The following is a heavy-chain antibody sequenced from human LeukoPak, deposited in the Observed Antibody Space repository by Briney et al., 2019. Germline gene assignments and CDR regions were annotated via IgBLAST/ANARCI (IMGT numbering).Heavy chain of an antibody. CDR1: GGSLSSGDYY. D-gene: IGHD3-9*01. J-gene: IGHJ4*02. CDR2: IYYSGST. Sequence: SETLSLTCTVSGGSLSSGDYYWSWIRQPPGKGLEWIGYIYYSGSTYYNPSLKSRVTISVDTSKNQFSLKLSSVTAADTAVYYCARLIDILTGYYYFDYWGQGTLVTVSS. V-gene: IGHV4-30-4*01. CDR3: ARLIDILTGYYYFDY.